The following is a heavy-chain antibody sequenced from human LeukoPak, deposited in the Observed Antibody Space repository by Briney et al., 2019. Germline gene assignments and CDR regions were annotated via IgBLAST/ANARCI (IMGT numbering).Heavy chain of an antibody. CDR3: ARGGRWLQFKNWFDP. CDR1: GYTFTSYD. Sequence: GASVKVSCKASGYTFTSYDINWVRQATGQGLEWMGWMNPNSGNTGYAQKFQGRVTITRNTSISTAYMELSSLRSEDTAVYYCARGGRWLQFKNWFDPWGQGTLVTVSS. D-gene: IGHD5-24*01. CDR2: MNPNSGNT. J-gene: IGHJ5*02. V-gene: IGHV1-8*03.